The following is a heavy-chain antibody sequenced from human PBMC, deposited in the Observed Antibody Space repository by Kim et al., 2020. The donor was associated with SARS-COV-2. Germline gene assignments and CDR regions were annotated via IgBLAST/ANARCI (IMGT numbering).Heavy chain of an antibody. CDR2: ITKSSNTI. CDR1: GFAFSGYD. CDR3: VRDRLGGAFDM. V-gene: IGHV3-48*02. J-gene: IGHJ3*02. D-gene: IGHD3-16*01. Sequence: GGSLRLSCATSGFAFSGYDMNWVRQAPGKGLEWLSFITKSSNTIYYADSVEGRFTISRDNAKNSLFLQMNSLRDEDTALYYCVRDRLGGAFDMWGQGTM.